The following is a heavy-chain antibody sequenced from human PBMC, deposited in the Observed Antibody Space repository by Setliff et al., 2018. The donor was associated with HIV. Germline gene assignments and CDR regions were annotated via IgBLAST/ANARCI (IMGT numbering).Heavy chain of an antibody. D-gene: IGHD2-15*01. CDR3: ALPYCSGGNCWSSASLPPAGWFDP. CDR1: GGTFSDYA. CDR2: IIPMYGVT. J-gene: IGHJ5*02. Sequence: SVKVSCKVSGGTFSDYAVTWVRQAPGQGPEWMGGIIPMYGVTNYAQKLQGRVTITTDESTSTAYMELSSLRSEDTAVYYCALPYCSGGNCWSSASLPPAGWFDPWGQGTLVTVSS. V-gene: IGHV1-69*05.